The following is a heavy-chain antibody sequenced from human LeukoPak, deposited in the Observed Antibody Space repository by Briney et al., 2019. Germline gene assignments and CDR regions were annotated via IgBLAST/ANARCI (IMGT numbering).Heavy chain of an antibody. CDR1: GYTFTSYA. Sequence: ASVKVSCKASGYTFTSYAMNWVRQAPGQGLEWMGWINTNTGNPTYAQGFTGRFVFSLDTSVSTAYLQISSLKAEDTAVYYCASNYYYDFFRVLDYWGQGTLVTVSS. D-gene: IGHD3-3*01. CDR2: INTNTGNP. V-gene: IGHV7-4-1*02. CDR3: ASNYYYDFFRVLDY. J-gene: IGHJ4*02.